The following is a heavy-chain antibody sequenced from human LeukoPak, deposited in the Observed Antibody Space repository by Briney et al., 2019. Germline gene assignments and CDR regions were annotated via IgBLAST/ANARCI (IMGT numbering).Heavy chain of an antibody. V-gene: IGHV4-59*01. CDR3: AREDPQTTVPEGMDV. Sequence: SETLSLTCTVSGGSISNYYWSWIRQSPGKGLEWIGYIYYSGTTNSNPSLESRVTISVDTSKNQFSLQLRSVTAADTAVYYCAREDPQTTVPEGMDVWGQGTTVIVSS. CDR2: IYYSGTT. J-gene: IGHJ6*02. CDR1: GGSISNYY. D-gene: IGHD4-17*01.